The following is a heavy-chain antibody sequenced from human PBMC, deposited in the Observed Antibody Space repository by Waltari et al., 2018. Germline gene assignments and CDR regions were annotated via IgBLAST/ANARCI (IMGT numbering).Heavy chain of an antibody. Sequence: QVQLVQSGAEVKKPGASVKVSCKASGYTFTSYYMHWVRQAPGQGLEWMGIINPRGGSTSYARKFQGRVTMTRDTSTSTVYMGLSSLRSEDTAVYYCARERLLRFLEWPYFYYWGQGTLVTVSS. CDR1: GYTFTSYY. D-gene: IGHD3-3*01. CDR2: INPRGGST. J-gene: IGHJ4*02. V-gene: IGHV1-46*01. CDR3: ARERLLRFLEWPYFYY.